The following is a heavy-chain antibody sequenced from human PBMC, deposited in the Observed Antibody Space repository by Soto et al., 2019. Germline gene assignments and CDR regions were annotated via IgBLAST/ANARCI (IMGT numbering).Heavy chain of an antibody. J-gene: IGHJ6*02. V-gene: IGHV1-24*01. Sequence: ASVKVSCKVSGYTLTELSMHWVRQAPGKGLEWMGGFDPEDGETIYAQKFQGRVTMTEDTSTDTAYMELSSLRSEDTAVYYCATGGIYYDSSGYHYYYYGIDVWGQGTTVTVYS. CDR3: ATGGIYYDSSGYHYYYYGIDV. CDR1: GYTLTELS. D-gene: IGHD3-22*01. CDR2: FDPEDGET.